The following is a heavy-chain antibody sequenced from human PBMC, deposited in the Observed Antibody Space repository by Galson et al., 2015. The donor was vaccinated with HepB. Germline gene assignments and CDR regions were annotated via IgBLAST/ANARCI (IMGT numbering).Heavy chain of an antibody. CDR1: GFTFSSYA. Sequence: SLRLSCAASGFTFSSYAMHWVRQAPGKGLEWVAVISYDGSNKYYADSVKGRFTISRDNSKNTLYLQMNSLRAEDTAVYYCARDHGIQLWLDYFDYWGQGTLVTVSS. D-gene: IGHD5-18*01. CDR3: ARDHGIQLWLDYFDY. V-gene: IGHV3-30*04. CDR2: ISYDGSNK. J-gene: IGHJ4*02.